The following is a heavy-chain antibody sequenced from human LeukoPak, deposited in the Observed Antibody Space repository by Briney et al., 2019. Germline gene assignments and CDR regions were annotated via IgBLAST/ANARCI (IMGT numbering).Heavy chain of an antibody. V-gene: IGHV1-69*04. Sequence: SVKVSCKSSGGTFSSYAISWVRQAPGQGLEWMGRIIPILGIENYAQKFQGRVTITADKSTSTAYMELSSLRSEDTAVYYCARGPYYYDSSGGDYWGQGTLVTVSS. CDR2: IIPILGIE. J-gene: IGHJ4*02. CDR3: ARGPYYYDSSGGDY. D-gene: IGHD3-22*01. CDR1: GGTFSSYA.